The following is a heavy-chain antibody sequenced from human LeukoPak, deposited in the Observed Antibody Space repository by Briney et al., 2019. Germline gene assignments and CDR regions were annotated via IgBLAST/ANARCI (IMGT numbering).Heavy chain of an antibody. V-gene: IGHV1-8*01. J-gene: IGHJ5*02. CDR1: GYTFTSYD. D-gene: IGHD4-17*01. Sequence: ASVKVSCEASGYTFTSYDINWVRQATGQRLEWMGWMNPNSGNTGYAQKFQGRVTMTRNTSISTAYMELSSLRSEDTAVYYCARRLRVGWWFDPWGQGTLVTVSS. CDR2: MNPNSGNT. CDR3: ARRLRVGWWFDP.